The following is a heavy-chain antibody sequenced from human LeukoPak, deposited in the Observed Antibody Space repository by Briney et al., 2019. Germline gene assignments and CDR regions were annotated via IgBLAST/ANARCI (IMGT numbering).Heavy chain of an antibody. J-gene: IGHJ5*02. CDR1: GFTFYSYA. CDR2: INYSGSGT. Sequence: PGGSLRLSCVASGFTFYSYALTWVRQAPGKGLEWVSSINYSGSGTFYADSVKGRFTISRDNSKDTLYLQMNNLRVEDMAVYYCAKGEYDSGWYKWFGPWGQGTLVTVSS. D-gene: IGHD6-19*01. CDR3: AKGEYDSGWYKWFGP. V-gene: IGHV3-23*01.